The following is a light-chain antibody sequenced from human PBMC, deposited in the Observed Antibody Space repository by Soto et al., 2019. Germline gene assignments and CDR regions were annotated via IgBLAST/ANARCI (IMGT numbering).Light chain of an antibody. CDR1: SSDVGGYDY. Sequence: QSFLTQPPSASGSPGQAVTIACTGTSSDVGGYDYVSWYQQHPGKAPKLMIYEVTIRPSGVSDRFSGSKSGNTASLTVSGLQAEDEADYYCSSYTGGNPSYVFGTGTKATVL. CDR3: SSYTGGNPSYV. V-gene: IGLV2-8*01. J-gene: IGLJ1*01. CDR2: EVT.